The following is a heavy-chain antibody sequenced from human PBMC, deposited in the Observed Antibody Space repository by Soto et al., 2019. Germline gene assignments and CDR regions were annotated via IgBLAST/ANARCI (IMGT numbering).Heavy chain of an antibody. D-gene: IGHD3-10*01. CDR2: ISGSGGST. CDR1: GFTCSIYS. Sequence: PEGSLELTCVACGFTCSIYSMNLVRQAPGKGLEWVSAISGSGGSTYYADSVKGRFTISRDNSKNTLYLQMNSLRAEDTAVYYCAKAIITMVRGVLIRPPAFAYWGQGTLVSVSA. V-gene: IGHV3-23*01. CDR3: AKAIITMVRGVLIRPPAFAY. J-gene: IGHJ4*02.